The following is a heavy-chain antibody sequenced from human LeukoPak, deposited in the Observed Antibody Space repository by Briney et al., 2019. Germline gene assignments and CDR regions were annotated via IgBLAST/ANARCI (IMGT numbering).Heavy chain of an antibody. Sequence: ASVKVSCKTSGYTFTTYGISWVRQAPGQGLEWMGWIHPNSGVTKYVQKFQGRVTMTRDTSITTTYMELSSLTSDDTALYYCARGGGGLTYWGQGTLVTVSS. J-gene: IGHJ4*02. CDR3: ARGGGGLTY. CDR2: IHPNSGVT. CDR1: GYTFTTYG. D-gene: IGHD3-9*01. V-gene: IGHV1-2*02.